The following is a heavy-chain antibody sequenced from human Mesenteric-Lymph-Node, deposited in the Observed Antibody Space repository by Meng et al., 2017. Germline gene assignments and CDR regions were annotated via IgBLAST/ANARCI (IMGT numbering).Heavy chain of an antibody. D-gene: IGHD2-21*02. J-gene: IGHJ1*01. Sequence: GESLKISCAASGFTFSSYAMSWVRQAPGKRLEWVSTISASGDTTYYADSVKGRFTISRDNSKNTLYLQMNSLRAEDTAVYFCAKGCSGGDCYSKYFHHWGQGTLVTVSS. V-gene: IGHV3-23*01. CDR3: AKGCSGGDCYSKYFHH. CDR2: ISASGDTT. CDR1: GFTFSSYA.